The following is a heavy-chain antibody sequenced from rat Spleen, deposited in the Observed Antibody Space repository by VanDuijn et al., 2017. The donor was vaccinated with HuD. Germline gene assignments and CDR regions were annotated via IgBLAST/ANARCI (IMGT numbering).Heavy chain of an antibody. CDR1: GFTFSDYY. CDR3: ARQPHVDGSYYYGHWYFDF. V-gene: IGHV5-29*01. D-gene: IGHD1-12*02. J-gene: IGHJ1*01. Sequence: EVQLVESDGGLVQPGRSLKLSCAASGFTFSDYYMAWVRQAPTKGLEWVATISYDGSSTYYRDSVKGRFTISRDNAKSTLYLQMDSLRSEDTATYYCARQPHVDGSYYYGHWYFDFWGPGTMVTVSS. CDR2: ISYDGSST.